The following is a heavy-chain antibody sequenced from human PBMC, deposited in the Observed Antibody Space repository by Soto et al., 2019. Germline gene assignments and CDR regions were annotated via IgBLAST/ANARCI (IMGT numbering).Heavy chain of an antibody. CDR3: VKSITMVRVPYHY. Sequence: HPGGSLRLSCSASGFTCSSYAMHWVRQAPGKGLEYVSAISSNGGSTYYADSVKGRFTISRDNSKNTLYLQMSSLRAEDTAVYYCVKSITMVRVPYHYWGQGTLVTVSS. V-gene: IGHV3-64D*06. CDR1: GFTCSSYA. J-gene: IGHJ4*02. CDR2: ISSNGGST. D-gene: IGHD3-10*01.